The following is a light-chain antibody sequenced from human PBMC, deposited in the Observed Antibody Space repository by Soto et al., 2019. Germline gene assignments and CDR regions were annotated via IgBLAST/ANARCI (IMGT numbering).Light chain of an antibody. Sequence: QSALTQPPSVSGAPRQRVSISCSGATSNIGNNAVNWYQQLPGKAPKLLIYFDDLMPSGVSDRFSGSKSGTSASLAISGLQSEDEADYYCAEWDDSLNVVLFGGGTKLTVL. CDR3: AEWDDSLNVVL. J-gene: IGLJ2*01. V-gene: IGLV1-36*01. CDR1: TSNIGNNA. CDR2: FDD.